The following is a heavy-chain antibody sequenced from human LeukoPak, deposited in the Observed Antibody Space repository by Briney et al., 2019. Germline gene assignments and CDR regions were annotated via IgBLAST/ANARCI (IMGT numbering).Heavy chain of an antibody. V-gene: IGHV3-64*01. CDR2: ISSNGGST. D-gene: IGHD5-24*01. J-gene: IGHJ4*02. Sequence: PGGSLRLSCAAPGFTFSSYAMHWVRQAPGKGLEYVSAISSNGGSTYYANSVKGRFTISRDNSKNTLYLQMGSLRAEDMAVYFCARDRDDGLDYWGQGTLVTVSS. CDR1: GFTFSSYA. CDR3: ARDRDDGLDY.